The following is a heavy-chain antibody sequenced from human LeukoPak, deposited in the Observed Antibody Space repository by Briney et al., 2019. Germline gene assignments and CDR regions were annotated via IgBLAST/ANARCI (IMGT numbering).Heavy chain of an antibody. V-gene: IGHV4-4*07. CDR1: GGSISSYY. CDR2: IYTSGST. CDR3: ASEGVTGDANY. Sequence: SETLSLTCTVSGGSISSYYWSWIRQPAGKGLEWIGRIYTSGSTNYNPSLKSRVTLSVDTSKNQFSLKLSSVTAADTAVYYCASEGVTGDANYWGQGTLVTVSS. J-gene: IGHJ4*02. D-gene: IGHD4-23*01.